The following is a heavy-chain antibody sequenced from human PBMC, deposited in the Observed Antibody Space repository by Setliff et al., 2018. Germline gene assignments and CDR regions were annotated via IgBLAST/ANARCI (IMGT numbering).Heavy chain of an antibody. J-gene: IGHJ4*02. V-gene: IGHV3-30*02. CDR3: AALMQNQNLIVGAR. Sequence: GGSLRLSCAASGFTFSAYAMHWVRQAPGRGLEWVAFIRYDGRYRDYADSVKGRFSISRDNAKKTRYLQMSSLRAEDTAVYYCAALMQNQNLIVGARWGRGTLVTVSS. CDR2: IRYDGRYR. D-gene: IGHD1-26*01. CDR1: GFTFSAYA.